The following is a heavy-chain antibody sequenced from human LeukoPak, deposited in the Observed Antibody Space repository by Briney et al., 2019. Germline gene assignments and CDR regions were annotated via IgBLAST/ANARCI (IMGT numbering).Heavy chain of an antibody. D-gene: IGHD5-12*01. CDR3: ATRDESRTDLVPPDY. Sequence: SETLSLTCAVYGGSFSGYYWSWIRQPPGKGLEWIGEIHHSVVTRYSPSLKTRVTISIDISNNQLSLSLNSVTAADTAVYYCATRDESRTDLVPPDYWGQGALVTVS. V-gene: IGHV4-34*07. J-gene: IGHJ4*02. CDR1: GGSFSGYY. CDR2: IHHSVVT.